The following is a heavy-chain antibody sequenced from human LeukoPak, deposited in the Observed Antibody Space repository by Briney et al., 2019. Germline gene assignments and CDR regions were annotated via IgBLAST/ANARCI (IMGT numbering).Heavy chain of an antibody. Sequence: SETLSLTCTVSGGSITHYYWSWLRQPPGEGLQWIGYTSYSGSTNYNPSLKSRVTISVDMSKNQFSLKLTSVTAADTAVYYCARDASAYDIAFDIWGQGTMVTVSP. J-gene: IGHJ3*02. CDR3: ARDASAYDIAFDI. D-gene: IGHD5-12*01. CDR2: TSYSGST. V-gene: IGHV4-59*01. CDR1: GGSITHYY.